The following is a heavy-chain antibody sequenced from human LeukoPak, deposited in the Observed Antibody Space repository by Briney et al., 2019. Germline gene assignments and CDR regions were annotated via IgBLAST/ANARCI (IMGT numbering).Heavy chain of an antibody. D-gene: IGHD5-12*01. CDR2: ISAYNGNT. J-gene: IGHJ6*04. Sequence: ASVKVSCKASGYTFTSYGISWVRQAPGQGLEWMGWISAYNGNTNYAQKLQGRVTMTTDTSTSTAYMELRSLRSDDTAVYYCARAGVATTIYHYYYGMDVWGKGTTVTVSS. CDR1: GYTFTSYG. V-gene: IGHV1-18*04. CDR3: ARAGVATTIYHYYYGMDV.